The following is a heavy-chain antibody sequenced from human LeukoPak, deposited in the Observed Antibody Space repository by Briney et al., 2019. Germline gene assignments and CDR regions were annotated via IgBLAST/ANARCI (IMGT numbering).Heavy chain of an antibody. CDR3: ARLSYGSGSYPPDY. J-gene: IGHJ4*02. D-gene: IGHD3-10*01. Sequence: ASVKVSCKASGYTFTSYDINWVRQATGQGLEWMGGIIPIFGTANYAQKFQGRVTITADESTSTAYMELSSLRSEDTAVYYCARLSYGSGSYPPDYWGQGTLVTVSS. CDR2: IIPIFGTA. CDR1: GYTFTSYD. V-gene: IGHV1-69*13.